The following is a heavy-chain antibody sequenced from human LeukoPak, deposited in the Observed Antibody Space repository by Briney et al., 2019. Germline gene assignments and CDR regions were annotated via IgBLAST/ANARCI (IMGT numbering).Heavy chain of an antibody. D-gene: IGHD2-15*01. CDR3: ASGYSAEYFQH. V-gene: IGHV4-59*01. J-gene: IGHJ1*01. CDR2: IYYSGST. Sequence: PSETLSLTCTVSADAISNYYWTWIRQPPGKGLEWIGNIYYSGSTNYNPSLKSRVTISVDTSKNQFSLKLNSVTAADTAVYYCASGYSAEYFQHWGQGTLVTVSS. CDR1: ADAISNYY.